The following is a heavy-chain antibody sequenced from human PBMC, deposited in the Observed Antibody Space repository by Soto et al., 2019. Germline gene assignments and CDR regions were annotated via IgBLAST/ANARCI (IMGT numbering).Heavy chain of an antibody. CDR3: XXXXXXXXXXXXXXXXXX. Sequence: VQLVESGGGLVQPGRSXRLSCXASGFTFDDYAFXXXXXXXXXXXXXXXXISWNSGNIDYVDSVKGRFTISRDNAKNSLYQEMNXLRXXXXXXXXXXXXXXXXXXXXXXXXXXXXGQGTLVTVSS. V-gene: IGHV3-9*01. CDR1: GFTFDDYA. CDR2: ISWNSGNI. J-gene: IGHJ4*02.